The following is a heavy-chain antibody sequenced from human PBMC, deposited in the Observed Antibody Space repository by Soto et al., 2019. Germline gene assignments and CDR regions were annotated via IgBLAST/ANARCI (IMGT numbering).Heavy chain of an antibody. V-gene: IGHV4-30-4*01. Sequence: QPPGKGLEWIGYIYYSGSTYYNPSLKSRVTISVDTSKNQFSLKLSSVTAADTAVYYCAREVQMRTFDYWGQGTLVTVSS. D-gene: IGHD1-1*01. CDR2: IYYSGST. CDR3: AREVQMRTFDY. J-gene: IGHJ4*02.